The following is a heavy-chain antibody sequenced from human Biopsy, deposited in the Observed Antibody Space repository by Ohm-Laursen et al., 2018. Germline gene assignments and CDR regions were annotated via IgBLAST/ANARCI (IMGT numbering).Heavy chain of an antibody. CDR1: GGSISSGGSY. D-gene: IGHD3-22*01. CDR2: IFNSANT. CDR3: ARGDYFDSNGYFWFDP. Sequence: SDTLSLTWPVSGGSISSGGSYWSWIRQRPGKSLEWIGYIFNSANTYYNPSLKNLITISGDTSKNQFSLKLNSVTAADTAVYYCARGDYFDSNGYFWFDPWGQGTLVTVSS. J-gene: IGHJ5*02. V-gene: IGHV4-31*01.